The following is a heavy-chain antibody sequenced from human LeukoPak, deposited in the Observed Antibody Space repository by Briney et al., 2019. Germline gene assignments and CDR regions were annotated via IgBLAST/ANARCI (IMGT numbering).Heavy chain of an antibody. Sequence: PSETLSFTCAVYGGSFSGYYWSWIRQPPGKGLEWIGEINHSGSTNYNPSLKSRVTISVDTSKNQFSLKLSSVTAADTAVYYCARGSRHGFDYWGQGTLVTVSS. J-gene: IGHJ4*02. CDR1: GGSFSGYY. CDR3: ARGSRHGFDY. CDR2: INHSGST. V-gene: IGHV4-34*01.